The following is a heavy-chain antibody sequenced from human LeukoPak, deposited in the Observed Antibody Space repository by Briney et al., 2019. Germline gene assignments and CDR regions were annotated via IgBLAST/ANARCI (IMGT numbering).Heavy chain of an antibody. CDR1: GGTFSSYT. V-gene: IGHV1-69*02. J-gene: IGHJ4*02. Sequence: SVKVSCKASGGTFSSYTISWVRQAPGQGLEWMGRIIPILGIANYAQKFQGRVTITADKSTSTAYMELSSLRSEDTAVYHCAEHNYGDYDVFDYWGQGTLVTVSS. CDR3: AEHNYGDYDVFDY. CDR2: IIPILGIA. D-gene: IGHD4-17*01.